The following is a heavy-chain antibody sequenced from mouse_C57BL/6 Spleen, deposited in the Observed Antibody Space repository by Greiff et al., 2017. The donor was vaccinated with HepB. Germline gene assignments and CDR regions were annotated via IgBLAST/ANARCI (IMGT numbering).Heavy chain of an antibody. J-gene: IGHJ4*01. Sequence: EVQVVESGGGLVQPGGSMKLSCVASGFTFSNYWMNWVRQSPEKGLEWVAQIRLKSDNYATHYAESVKGRFTISRDDSKSSVYLQMNNLRAEDTGIYYCTPHYYGSSHHYYAMDYWGQGTSVTVSS. CDR2: IRLKSDNYAT. V-gene: IGHV6-3*01. CDR1: GFTFSNYW. CDR3: TPHYYGSSHHYYAMDY. D-gene: IGHD1-1*01.